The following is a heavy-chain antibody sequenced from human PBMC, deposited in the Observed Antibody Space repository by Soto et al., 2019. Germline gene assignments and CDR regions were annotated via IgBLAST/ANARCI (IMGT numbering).Heavy chain of an antibody. Sequence: GGSLRLSCAASGFTFSSYWMSWVRQAPGKGLEWVANIKQDGSEKYYVDSVKGRFTISRDNAKNSLYLQMNSLRAEDTAVYYCASSIVGATPGDYYYYGMDVWGQGTTVTVSS. CDR3: ASSIVGATPGDYYYYGMDV. J-gene: IGHJ6*02. CDR2: IKQDGSEK. V-gene: IGHV3-7*03. CDR1: GFTFSSYW. D-gene: IGHD1-26*01.